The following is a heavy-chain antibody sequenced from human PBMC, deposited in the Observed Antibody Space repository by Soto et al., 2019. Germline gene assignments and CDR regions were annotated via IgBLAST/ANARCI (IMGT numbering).Heavy chain of an antibody. V-gene: IGHV4-34*01. CDR2: INHSGST. J-gene: IGHJ6*02. D-gene: IGHD2-15*01. CDR1: GGSFSGYY. CDR3: ARYQVVVAPYYYYGMDV. Sequence: SETLSLTCAVHGGSFSGYYWSWIRQPPGKGLEWIGEINHSGSTNYNPSLKSRVTISVDTSKNQFSLKLSSVTAADTAVYYCARYQVVVAPYYYYGMDVWGQGTTVTVSS.